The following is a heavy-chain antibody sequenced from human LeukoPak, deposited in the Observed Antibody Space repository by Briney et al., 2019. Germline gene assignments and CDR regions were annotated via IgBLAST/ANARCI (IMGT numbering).Heavy chain of an antibody. Sequence: GGSLRLSCAASGFTFSSYSMNWIRQAPGKGLEWVSSISSSSSYIYYADSVKGRFTISRDNAKSTLYLQMNSLRAEDTAVYYCARVRGGSGSSYAADAFDIWGQGTMVTVSS. D-gene: IGHD1-26*01. J-gene: IGHJ3*02. V-gene: IGHV3-21*01. CDR3: ARVRGGSGSSYAADAFDI. CDR2: ISSSSSYI. CDR1: GFTFSSYS.